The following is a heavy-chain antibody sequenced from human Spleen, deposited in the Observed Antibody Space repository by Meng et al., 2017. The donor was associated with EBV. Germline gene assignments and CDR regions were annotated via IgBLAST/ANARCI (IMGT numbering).Heavy chain of an antibody. Sequence: VQLQHGGGGLWKPSGTVSLSCEVVGGSFRAYCWSWLRQPPGKGLEWIGEINHSGSTNYNPSLKSRVTISVDTSKNQFSLKLSSVTAADTAVYYCARRPDYYDSSGYPYPVDYWGQGTLVTVSS. J-gene: IGHJ4*02. D-gene: IGHD3-22*01. V-gene: IGHV4-34*01. CDR3: ARRPDYYDSSGYPYPVDY. CDR2: INHSGST. CDR1: GGSFRAYC.